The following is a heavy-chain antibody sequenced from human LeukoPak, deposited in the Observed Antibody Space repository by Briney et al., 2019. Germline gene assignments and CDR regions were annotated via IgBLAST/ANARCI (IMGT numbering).Heavy chain of an antibody. CDR3: AREAVHDYGDPGWYFDL. CDR1: GFTFSNYA. CDR2: ISDDGRNK. D-gene: IGHD4-17*01. J-gene: IGHJ2*01. V-gene: IGHV3-30*04. Sequence: GGSLRLSCAASGFTFSNYAMHWVRQAPGKGLEWVAIISDDGRNKYYADSVKGRFSISRDNSKDTLYLQMNSLRAGDTAVYYCAREAVHDYGDPGWYFDLWGRGTLVTVSS.